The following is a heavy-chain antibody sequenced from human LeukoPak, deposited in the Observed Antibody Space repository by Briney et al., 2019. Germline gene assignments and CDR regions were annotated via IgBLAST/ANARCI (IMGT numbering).Heavy chain of an antibody. V-gene: IGHV4-34*01. CDR2: INHSGST. CDR3: AVTPTWIQRMGHDY. CDR1: GGSFSGYY. J-gene: IGHJ4*02. Sequence: SETLSLTCAVYGGSFSGYYWSWIRQPPGKGLEWIGEINHSGSTNYNPSLKSRVTISVDTSKNQFSLKLSSVTAADTALYYCAVTPTWIQRMGHDYWGQGTLVTVSS. D-gene: IGHD5-18*01.